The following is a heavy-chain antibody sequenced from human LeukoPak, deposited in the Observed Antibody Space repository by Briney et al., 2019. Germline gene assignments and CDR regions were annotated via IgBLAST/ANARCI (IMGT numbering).Heavy chain of an antibody. J-gene: IGHJ6*02. CDR3: ARGWDTGYGYYGMDV. CDR2: IYYSGTV. D-gene: IGHD5-18*01. V-gene: IGHV4-59*01. CDR1: GGSISGYY. Sequence: SETLSLTCTVSGGSISGYYWSWIRQPPGKGLEWIGNIYYSGTVNYSPSLKSRVPISVATSNNQFSLNLLFVTAADSAVYYCARGWDTGYGYYGMDVWGQGTTVTVSS.